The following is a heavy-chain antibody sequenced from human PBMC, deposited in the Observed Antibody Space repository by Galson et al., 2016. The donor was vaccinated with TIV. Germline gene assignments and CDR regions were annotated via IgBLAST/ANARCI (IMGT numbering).Heavy chain of an antibody. J-gene: IGHJ4*02. D-gene: IGHD2-15*01. Sequence: SLRLSCAASGFTFADYAMHWVRQPPGKGLEWVASINWHGNSVVYADSVKGRFTFSRDTSKNTLYLQMNSLRPEDTAVYYCVRERGATHSRFDYWGQGTLVSVSS. CDR1: GFTFADYA. CDR3: VRERGATHSRFDY. CDR2: INWHGNSV. V-gene: IGHV3-9*01.